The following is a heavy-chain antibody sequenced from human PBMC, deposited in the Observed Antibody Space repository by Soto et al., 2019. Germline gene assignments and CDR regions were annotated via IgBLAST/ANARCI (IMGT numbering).Heavy chain of an antibody. D-gene: IGHD6-19*01. CDR2: ISTSGATR. J-gene: IGHJ4*02. Sequence: EVQLVESGGGLVQPGGSLRLSCVASGFTFSTDSMNWVRQAPGKGLEWVAHISTSGATRYYADSVKGRFTISRDNAKTSLDRQMDSLINEDAAVYYCARFFGSGFDSWGQGTLVTFSS. CDR3: ARFFGSGFDS. V-gene: IGHV3-48*02. CDR1: GFTFSTDS.